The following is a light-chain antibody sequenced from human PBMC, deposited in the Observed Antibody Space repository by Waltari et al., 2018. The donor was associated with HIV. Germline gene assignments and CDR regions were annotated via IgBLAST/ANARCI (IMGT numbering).Light chain of an antibody. CDR1: SSDDGGYHY. V-gene: IGLV2-11*01. CDR3: CSYAGTYTWV. J-gene: IGLJ3*02. Sequence: QSALTQPRSVSGSPGPSVTISCPGTSSDDGGYHYVPWYQQHPTKATKPTIYDVSKRPSGVPDRFSGSKSGNTASLTISGLQAEDEADYYCCSYAGTYTWVFGGGTKLTVL. CDR2: DVS.